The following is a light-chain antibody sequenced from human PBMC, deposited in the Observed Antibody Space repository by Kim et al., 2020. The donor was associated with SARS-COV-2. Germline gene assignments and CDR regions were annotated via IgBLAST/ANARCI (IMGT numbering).Light chain of an antibody. CDR3: QSYDSSLSAYVV. CDR2: GNS. J-gene: IGLJ2*01. CDR1: SSNIGAGYD. V-gene: IGLV1-40*01. Sequence: QSVLTQPPSVSGAPGQRVTISCTGSSSNIGAGYDVYWYQQLPGTAPKLLIYGNSNRPSGVPDRFSGSKSATSASLAITGLLAEDEAYYYCQSYDSSLSAYVVFGGGTQLTVL.